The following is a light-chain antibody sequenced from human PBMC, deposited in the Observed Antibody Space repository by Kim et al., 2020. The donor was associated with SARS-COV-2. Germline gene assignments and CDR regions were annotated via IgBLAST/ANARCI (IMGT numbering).Light chain of an antibody. Sequence: DIQMTQSPSSLSASVGDRVTITCRASQSISSYLNWYQQKPGKAPKLLIYAASSLQSGVPSRFSGSGSGTDFTLTISSLQPEDFATYYCQQSYSTTLIFGGGTKLEI. CDR2: AAS. CDR3: QQSYSTTLI. CDR1: QSISSY. V-gene: IGKV1-39*01. J-gene: IGKJ4*01.